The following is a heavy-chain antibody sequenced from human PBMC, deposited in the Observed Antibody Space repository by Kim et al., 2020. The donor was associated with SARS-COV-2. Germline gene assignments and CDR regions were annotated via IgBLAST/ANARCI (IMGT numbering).Heavy chain of an antibody. Sequence: GGSLRLSCAASGFTFSSYGMHWVRQAPGKGLEWVAVISYDGSNKYYADSVKRRFTISRDNSKNTLYLQMNSLRAEDTAVYYCAKVRWFGEFTTYYFDYWGQGTLVTVSS. D-gene: IGHD3-10*01. V-gene: IGHV3-30*18. CDR1: GFTFSSYG. J-gene: IGHJ4*02. CDR2: ISYDGSNK. CDR3: AKVRWFGEFTTYYFDY.